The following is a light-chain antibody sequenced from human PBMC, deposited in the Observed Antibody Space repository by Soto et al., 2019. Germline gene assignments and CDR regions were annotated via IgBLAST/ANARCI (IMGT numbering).Light chain of an antibody. CDR1: QSVSSY. CDR3: QQYGGSPRT. Sequence: EIVMTQSPSTLSVSPGERATLSCRASQSVSSYLAWYQQKPGQAPRLLIYGASSRATGIPDRFSGRGSRTDYTLTISRLEPEDFAVYYCQQYGGSPRTFGQGTKVDI. CDR2: GAS. V-gene: IGKV3-20*01. J-gene: IGKJ1*01.